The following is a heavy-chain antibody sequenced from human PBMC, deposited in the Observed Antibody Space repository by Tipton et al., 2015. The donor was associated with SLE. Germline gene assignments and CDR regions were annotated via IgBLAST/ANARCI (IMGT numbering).Heavy chain of an antibody. CDR1: GYTFSTYA. J-gene: IGHJ5*02. CDR3: ARAGGIAAAGRMFDP. Sequence: QLVQSGSQLKNPGASVKVSCNASGYTFSTYALNWVRQAPGQGLEWMGIINPSGGSTSYAQKFQGRVTMTRDTSTSTVYMELSSLRSEDTAVYYCARAGGIAAAGRMFDPWGQGTLVTVSS. D-gene: IGHD6-13*01. V-gene: IGHV1-46*01. CDR2: INPSGGST.